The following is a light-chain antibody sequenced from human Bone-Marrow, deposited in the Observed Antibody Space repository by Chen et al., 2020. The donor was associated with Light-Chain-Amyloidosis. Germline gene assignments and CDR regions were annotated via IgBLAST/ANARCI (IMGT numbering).Light chain of an antibody. CDR3: QSADSSGTYEVK. V-gene: IGLV3-25*03. Sequence: SYDLTQPPSVSVSPGQTASITCSGDDLPTKYAYWYQQKPGQAPVLVIHRDTERPSGISERFSGSSSGTTATLTISGVQAEDEADYHCQSADSSGTYEVKFGGGTKLTVL. CDR1: DLPTKY. J-gene: IGLJ2*01. CDR2: RDT.